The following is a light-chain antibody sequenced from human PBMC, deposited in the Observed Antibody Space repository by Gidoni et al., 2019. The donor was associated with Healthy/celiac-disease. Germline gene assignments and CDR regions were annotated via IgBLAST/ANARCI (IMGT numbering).Light chain of an antibody. Sequence: IQLTQSPSSLSASVGDRVTITCRASQGISSYLAWYQQKPGKAPKLLIYAASTLQSGVPSRFSGSGAGTDFTLTISSLQPEDFATYYCQQLNSYPPALTFGGGTKVEIK. CDR2: AAS. V-gene: IGKV1-9*01. J-gene: IGKJ4*01. CDR1: QGISSY. CDR3: QQLNSYPPALT.